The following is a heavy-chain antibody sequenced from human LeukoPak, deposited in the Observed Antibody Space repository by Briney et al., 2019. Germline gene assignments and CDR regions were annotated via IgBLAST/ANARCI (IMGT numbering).Heavy chain of an antibody. CDR2: IYTIGST. V-gene: IGHV4-61*02. D-gene: IGHD2-2*01. Sequence: SETLSLTCTVSGGSISSSSYYWGWIRQPAGKGLEWIGRIYTIGSTDYNPSLKSRVTMSVDTSKNQFSLKLSSVTAADTAVYYCARDALYCSSTSCYRYWYFDVWGRGTLVTVSS. CDR1: GGSISSSSYY. J-gene: IGHJ2*01. CDR3: ARDALYCSSTSCYRYWYFDV.